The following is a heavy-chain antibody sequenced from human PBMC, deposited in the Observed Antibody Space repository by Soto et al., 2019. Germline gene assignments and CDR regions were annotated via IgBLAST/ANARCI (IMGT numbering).Heavy chain of an antibody. J-gene: IGHJ3*02. V-gene: IGHV3-23*01. CDR2: ISGSGGST. CDR3: AKDPVVGTRRAFYI. D-gene: IGHD1-26*01. Sequence: EVQLLESGGGLVQPGGSLRLSCAASGFTFSNFAMNWVRQAPGKGLEWVSAISGSGGSTYYADSVKGRFTITRDNSKNTRYLQMNSLRAEDTAVYYCAKDPVVGTRRAFYIWGQGTMVTVSS. CDR1: GFTFSNFA.